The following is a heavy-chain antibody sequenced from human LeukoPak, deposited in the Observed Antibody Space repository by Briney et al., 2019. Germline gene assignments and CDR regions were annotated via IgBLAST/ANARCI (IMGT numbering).Heavy chain of an antibody. CDR2: ISYDGGNK. CDR1: GFTFSYYA. Sequence: GRSLRLSCAASGFTFSYYAMHWVRQAPGKGLEWVAVISYDGGNKYYADSVKGRFTISRDNSKNTLYLQMNSLRAEDTAVYYCAKEVVRGVYAFDIWGQGTMVTVSS. CDR3: AKEVVRGVYAFDI. D-gene: IGHD3-10*01. J-gene: IGHJ3*02. V-gene: IGHV3-30*04.